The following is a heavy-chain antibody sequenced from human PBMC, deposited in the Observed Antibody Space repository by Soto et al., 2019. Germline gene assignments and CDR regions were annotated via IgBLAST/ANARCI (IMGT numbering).Heavy chain of an antibody. CDR1: GFTFSSYA. D-gene: IGHD3-16*01. CDR2: ISGSGGTT. CDR3: AKDRGEPRDRYYYYGMVV. J-gene: IGHJ6*01. Sequence: EVQLVESGGGLVQPGGSLRLSCAASGFTFSSYAMNWVRQAPGKGLEWVSAISGSGGTTYYADSVKGRFTISRDNSKNTLYLQMNSLEAEETAVYYCAKDRGEPRDRYYYYGMVVWGQGTMVSVSS. V-gene: IGHV3-23*04.